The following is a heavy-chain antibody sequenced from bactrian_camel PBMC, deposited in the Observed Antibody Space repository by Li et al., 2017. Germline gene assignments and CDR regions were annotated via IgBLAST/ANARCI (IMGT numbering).Heavy chain of an antibody. Sequence: VQLVESGGGSMQVGGLLRLSCVASGGTIGRYCMGWFRRIPDREREGVAGIESDGSTSYSDSVQGRFTISKDNTKNTLYLQLNSLKPEDTAMYSCAMSANFKCFTTTETLAAEDYHYWGQGTQVTVS. V-gene: IGHV3S55*01. D-gene: IGHD1*01. CDR2: IESDGST. CDR3: AMSANFKCFTTTETLAAEDYHY. CDR1: GGTIGRYC. J-gene: IGHJ4*01.